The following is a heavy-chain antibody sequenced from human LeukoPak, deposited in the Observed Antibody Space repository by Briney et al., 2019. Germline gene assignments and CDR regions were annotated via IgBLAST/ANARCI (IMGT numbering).Heavy chain of an antibody. CDR2: ISGSGGSK. Sequence: GGSLRLSCAASGFTVSSNYMSWVRQAPGKGLEWVSAISGSGGSKYYADSVKGRFTISRDTSTNTLYLQLNSLRVDDTAVYFCAKEWRFSGSWYQYYFDYWGQGTLVTVSS. D-gene: IGHD6-13*01. V-gene: IGHV3-23*01. J-gene: IGHJ4*02. CDR1: GFTVSSNY. CDR3: AKEWRFSGSWYQYYFDY.